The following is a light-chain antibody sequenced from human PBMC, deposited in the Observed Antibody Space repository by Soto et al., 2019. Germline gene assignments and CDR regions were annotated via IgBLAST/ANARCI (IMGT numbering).Light chain of an antibody. CDR3: QQYYSSPYT. CDR1: QSVSSSY. J-gene: IGKJ2*01. CDR2: AAS. Sequence: EIVLTQSPGTLSLSPGERATLSCRTSQSVSSSYLAWYQQKPGQAPRLLIYAASSRATGIPDRFSGSGSGTDFILTLSRLEPEDFAVYYCQQYYSSPYTFGQGTELEI. V-gene: IGKV3-20*01.